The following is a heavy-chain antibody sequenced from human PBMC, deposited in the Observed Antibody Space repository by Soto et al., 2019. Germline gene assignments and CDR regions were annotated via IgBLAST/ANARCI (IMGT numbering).Heavy chain of an antibody. Sequence: ASVKVSCKACGYTFTSYGISWVRQAPGQGLEWMGWISAYNGNTNYAQKVQGRVTMTTDTSTSTAYMELRSLRSDDTAVYYCARGTGSLGYCSGDSCYTFDYWGQGTLVTVSS. D-gene: IGHD2-15*01. J-gene: IGHJ4*02. CDR1: GYTFTSYG. CDR2: ISAYNGNT. CDR3: ARGTGSLGYCSGDSCYTFDY. V-gene: IGHV1-18*04.